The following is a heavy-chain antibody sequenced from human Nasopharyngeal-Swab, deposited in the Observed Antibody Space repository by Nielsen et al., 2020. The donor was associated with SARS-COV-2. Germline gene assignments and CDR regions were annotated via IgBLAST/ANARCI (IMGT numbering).Heavy chain of an antibody. J-gene: IGHJ6*03. CDR2: ISYDGSNK. Sequence: GGSLRLSCAASGFTFSSYAMHWVRQAPGKGLEWVAVISYDGSNKYYADSVKGRFTISRDNSKNTLYLQMNSLRAEDTAVYYCAREGVVLLWFGGLTHMDVWGKGTTVTVSS. D-gene: IGHD3-10*01. CDR1: GFTFSSYA. CDR3: AREGVVLLWFGGLTHMDV. V-gene: IGHV3-30*04.